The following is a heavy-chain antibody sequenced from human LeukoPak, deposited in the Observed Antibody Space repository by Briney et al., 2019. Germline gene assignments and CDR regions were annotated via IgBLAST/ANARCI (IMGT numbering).Heavy chain of an antibody. J-gene: IGHJ4*02. CDR3: AKVYRAYSRPGSFDY. D-gene: IGHD4-11*01. V-gene: IGHV3-23*01. Sequence: GGSLRLSCAASGFTFSSYAMSWVRQAPGKGLEWVSAISGSGGSTYYADSVKGRFTISRDNSKNTLYLQMNSLRAEDTAVYYCAKVYRAYSRPGSFDYWAREPWSPSPQ. CDR2: ISGSGGST. CDR1: GFTFSSYA.